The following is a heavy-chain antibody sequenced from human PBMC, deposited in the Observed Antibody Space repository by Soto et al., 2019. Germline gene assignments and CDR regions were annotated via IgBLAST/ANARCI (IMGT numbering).Heavy chain of an antibody. CDR3: AREAAALGNDY. J-gene: IGHJ4*02. CDR1: GYTFTSYD. V-gene: IGHV1-8*01. D-gene: IGHD2-2*01. CDR2: MNANSGNT. Sequence: QVQLVQSGAEVKKPGASVKVSCKASGYTFTSYDINWERQATGEGLEWMGWMNANSGNTGYAQKFQGRVTMTRNTSMSTAYMELSSLRSEDTAAYYCAREAAALGNDYWGQGTLVPVSS.